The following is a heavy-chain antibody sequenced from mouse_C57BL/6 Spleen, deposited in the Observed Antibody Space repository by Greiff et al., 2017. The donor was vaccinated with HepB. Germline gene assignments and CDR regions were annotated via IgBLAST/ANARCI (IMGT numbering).Heavy chain of an antibody. Sequence: EVQLQESGGGLVQPGGSLSLSCAASGFTFTDYYMSWVRQPPGKALEWLGFIRNKANGYTTEYSASVKGRFTISRDNSQSILYLQMNALRAEDSATYYCARSLITTVVATGAMDYWGQGTSVTVSS. CDR2: IRNKANGYTT. J-gene: IGHJ4*01. CDR3: ARSLITTVVATGAMDY. V-gene: IGHV7-3*01. CDR1: GFTFTDYY. D-gene: IGHD1-1*01.